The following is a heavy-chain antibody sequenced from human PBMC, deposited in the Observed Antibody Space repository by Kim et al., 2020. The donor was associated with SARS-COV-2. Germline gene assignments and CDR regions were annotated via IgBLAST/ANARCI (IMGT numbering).Heavy chain of an antibody. Sequence: GGSLRLSCAASGFTFSSFGMYWVRQAPGNGLEWVAAISSDGINEHYAGSVKGRFSISRDNSKNTVSLQMDSLRVEDTALYYCAKMLDPKGGLDVWGQGTTVTVSS. CDR3: AKMLDPKGGLDV. D-gene: IGHD1-1*01. CDR2: ISSDGINE. V-gene: IGHV3-30*18. CDR1: GFTFSSFG. J-gene: IGHJ6*02.